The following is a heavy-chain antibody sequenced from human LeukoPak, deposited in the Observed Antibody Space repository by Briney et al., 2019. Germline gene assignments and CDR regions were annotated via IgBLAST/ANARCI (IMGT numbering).Heavy chain of an antibody. CDR1: GFTFRNYA. J-gene: IGHJ5*02. CDR3: AKVSDGGNHP. V-gene: IGHV3-23*01. D-gene: IGHD4-23*01. Sequence: GGSLRLSCAASGFTFRNYAVSWVRQAPGKGLEWVSSIGASGGNTHYADSVKGRFTISRDNSKNTLYLQMTSLRAEDTAVYYCAKVSDGGNHPWGQGTLVTVSS. CDR2: IGASGGNT.